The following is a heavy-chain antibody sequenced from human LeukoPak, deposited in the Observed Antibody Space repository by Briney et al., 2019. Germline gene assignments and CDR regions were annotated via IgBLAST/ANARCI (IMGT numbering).Heavy chain of an antibody. V-gene: IGHV3-11*01. Sequence: GGSLRLSCAASGFTFSDYYMGWIRQAPGKGLDWISYISRGANTIYYADSVRGRFTISRDDARNSLYLQMNSLRAEDTAVYYCARPSFSAYGGDAFDIWGQGTMVTVSS. CDR3: ARPSFSAYGGDAFDI. J-gene: IGHJ3*02. D-gene: IGHD4-23*01. CDR1: GFTFSDYY. CDR2: ISRGANTI.